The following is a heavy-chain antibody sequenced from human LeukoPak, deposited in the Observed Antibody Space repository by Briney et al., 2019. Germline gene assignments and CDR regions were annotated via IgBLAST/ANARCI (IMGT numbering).Heavy chain of an antibody. Sequence: GGSLRLSCAASGFTFSNAWMSWVRQAPGKGLEWVGRIKSKTDGGTTDYAAPVKGRFTISRDDSKNTLYLQMNSLKTEDTAVYYCTTDPTTVNYYDSSGRTWGQGTLVTVSS. CDR2: IKSKTDGGTT. V-gene: IGHV3-15*01. D-gene: IGHD3-22*01. CDR3: TTDPTTVNYYDSSGRT. CDR1: GFTFSNAW. J-gene: IGHJ5*02.